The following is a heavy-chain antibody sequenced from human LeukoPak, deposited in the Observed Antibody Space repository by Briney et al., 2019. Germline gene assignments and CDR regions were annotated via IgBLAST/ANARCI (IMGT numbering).Heavy chain of an antibody. D-gene: IGHD4-23*01. J-gene: IGHJ4*02. Sequence: GGSLRLSCAASGFTFNNYAMSWVRQAPGKGLEWVSAISGSGGTFYADSVKGRFIISRDNSKNTLYLQMSSLRAEDTAIYYCAKHPSVGNFEYWGQGPRVTVPS. CDR1: GFTFNNYA. CDR2: ISGSGGT. V-gene: IGHV3-23*01. CDR3: AKHPSVGNFEY.